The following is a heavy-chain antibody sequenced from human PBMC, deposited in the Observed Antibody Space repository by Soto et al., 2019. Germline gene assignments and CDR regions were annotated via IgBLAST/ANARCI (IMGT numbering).Heavy chain of an antibody. CDR3: ARHGGDHYFDN. V-gene: IGHV4-59*08. CDR1: GGSISSYD. J-gene: IGHJ4*02. CDR2: IYYSGST. D-gene: IGHD2-21*02. Sequence: SETLSLTCTVSGGSISSYDWSLIRQPPGKGLEWIGYIYYSGSTNYNPSLKSRVTISVDTSKNQFSLKLSSVTAADTAVYYCARHGGDHYFDNWGQGTLVTVSS.